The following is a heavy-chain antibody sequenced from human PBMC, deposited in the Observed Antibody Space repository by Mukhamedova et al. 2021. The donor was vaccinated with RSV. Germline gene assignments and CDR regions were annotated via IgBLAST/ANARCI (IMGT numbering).Heavy chain of an antibody. J-gene: IGHJ4*02. CDR2: IYPGDSDT. Sequence: QMPGKGLEWMGIIYPGDSDTRYSPSFHGQVTISADKSISTAYLQWSSLKASDTAMYYCASGRYSHDYSDYWGQGTLVTVSS. CDR3: ASGRYSHDYSDY. V-gene: IGHV5-51*01. D-gene: IGHD5-18*01.